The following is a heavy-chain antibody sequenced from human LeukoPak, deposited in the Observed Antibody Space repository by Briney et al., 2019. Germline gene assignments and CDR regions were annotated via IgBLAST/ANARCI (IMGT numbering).Heavy chain of an antibody. CDR1: GYSISSGYY. CDR2: IYHSGST. CDR3: ARLRSSGWCPRCPPRRDYYGMDV. Sequence: PSETLSLTCTVSGYSISSGYYWGWIRQPPGKGLEWIGSIYHSGSTYYIPSLKSRVTISVDTSKNQFSLKLSSVTAADTAVYYCARLRSSGWCPRCPPRRDYYGMDVWGQGTTVTVSS. D-gene: IGHD6-19*01. V-gene: IGHV4-38-2*02. J-gene: IGHJ6*02.